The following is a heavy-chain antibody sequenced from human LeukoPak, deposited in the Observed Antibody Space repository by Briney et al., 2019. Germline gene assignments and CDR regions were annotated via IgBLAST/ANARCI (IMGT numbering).Heavy chain of an antibody. CDR3: AKDQDVAAAGTWGSIDY. V-gene: IGHV3-30*02. D-gene: IGHD6-13*01. CDR1: GFTFSNYG. CDR2: IRYDGSNK. Sequence: GGSLRLSCAASGFTFSNYGMHWVRQAPGKGLVWVAFIRYDGSNKYYTDSVKGRFTISRDNSKNTLYLQMNSPRAEDTAVYYCAKDQDVAAAGTWGSIDYWGQGTLVTVSS. J-gene: IGHJ4*02.